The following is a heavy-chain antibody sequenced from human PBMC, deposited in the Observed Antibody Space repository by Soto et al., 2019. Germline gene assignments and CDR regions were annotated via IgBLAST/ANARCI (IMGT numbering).Heavy chain of an antibody. Sequence: GESLKISCQVSGYTFTIYWIGWVRQMPGKGLEWMGIIYPSDSDTRYSPSFQGQVTISADQSINTAYLQWDSLKASDTAIYYCARPANTVADPFDLWGQGTPVTSPQ. D-gene: IGHD4-17*01. J-gene: IGHJ4*02. V-gene: IGHV5-51*01. CDR2: IYPSDSDT. CDR3: ARPANTVADPFDL. CDR1: GYTFTIYW.